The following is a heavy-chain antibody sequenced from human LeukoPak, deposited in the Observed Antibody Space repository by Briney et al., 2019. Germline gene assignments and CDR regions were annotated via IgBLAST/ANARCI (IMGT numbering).Heavy chain of an antibody. V-gene: IGHV3-74*01. D-gene: IGHD6-19*01. J-gene: IGHJ4*02. CDR1: GFTFSSYW. CDR3: ARDEAAAPSGIAVAGTNLDY. CDR2: INSEGSST. Sequence: PGGSLRLSCAASGFTFSSYWMHWVRQAPGKGLVWVSRINSEGSSTSYADSVKGRFTISRDNAKNTLYLQMNSLRAEDTAVYYCARDEAAAPSGIAVAGTNLDYWGQGTLVTVSS.